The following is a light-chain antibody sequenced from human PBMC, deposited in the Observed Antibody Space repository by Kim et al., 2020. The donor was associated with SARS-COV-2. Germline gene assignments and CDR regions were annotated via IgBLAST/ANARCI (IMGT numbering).Light chain of an antibody. CDR3: QQSHSTPST. CDR2: AAS. J-gene: IGKJ1*01. CDR1: QSISSY. Sequence: DIQMTQPPSSLSASVGDRVTITCRTSQSISSYLNWYQQKPGKAPKFLIYAASNLQRGVPSRFSGSGSGTDFTLTITSLQPEDFATYYCQQSHSTPSTFGQGNKVDI. V-gene: IGKV1-39*01.